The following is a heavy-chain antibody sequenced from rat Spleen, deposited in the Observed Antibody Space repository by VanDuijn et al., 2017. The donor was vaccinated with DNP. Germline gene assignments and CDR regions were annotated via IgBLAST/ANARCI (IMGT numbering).Heavy chain of an antibody. CDR1: GFTFNNYW. V-gene: IGHV5-31*01. CDR3: ARRGIYYYDGLYLTDF. D-gene: IGHD1-12*02. J-gene: IGHJ1*01. CDR2: ITSNGGDT. Sequence: EVQLVESGGDLVQPGRSLKLSCVASGFTFNNYWMNWIRQVPGKGLEWVASITSNGGDTYYPDSMKGRFTISRDNAKNTLYLQMDSLRSEDTATYYCARRGIYYYDGLYLTDFWGPGTMVTVSS.